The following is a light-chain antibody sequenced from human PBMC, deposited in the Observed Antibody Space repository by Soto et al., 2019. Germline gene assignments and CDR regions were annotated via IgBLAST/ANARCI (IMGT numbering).Light chain of an antibody. CDR3: CSHAGSYTSL. CDR2: EVT. V-gene: IGLV2-11*01. CDR1: SSDVGGYDY. Sequence: QSALTQPRSVSGSHGQSVTISCTGTSSDVGGYDYVSWYQQNPGKAPKLMIYEVTKRPPGVPDRFSGSKSGNTASMTISGLQAEDEADYYCCSHAGSYTSLFGTGTKLTVL. J-gene: IGLJ1*01.